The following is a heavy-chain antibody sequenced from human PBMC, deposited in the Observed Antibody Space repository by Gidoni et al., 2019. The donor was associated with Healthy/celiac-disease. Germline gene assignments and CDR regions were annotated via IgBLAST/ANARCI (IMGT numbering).Heavy chain of an antibody. Sequence: QVQLVQSGAEVKKPGSSVKVSSTASAGTFSSYAISWVRQAPGQGLEWMGGIIPNFGTANYAQKFQGRVTITAEEYKSTANMELSSLRSEDTAVYYCARGLQIYYDSSGYYSTFGYWGQGTLVTVSS. CDR1: AGTFSSYA. J-gene: IGHJ4*02. V-gene: IGHV1-69*01. CDR3: ARGLQIYYDSSGYYSTFGY. CDR2: IIPNFGTA. D-gene: IGHD3-22*01.